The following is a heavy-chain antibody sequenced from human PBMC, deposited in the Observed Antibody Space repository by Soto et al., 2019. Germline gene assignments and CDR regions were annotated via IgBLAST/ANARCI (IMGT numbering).Heavy chain of an antibody. J-gene: IGHJ5*02. CDR2: ISAYNGNT. V-gene: IGHV1-18*01. CDR3: ASVPSHYYDSSGYYDRGLWFDP. D-gene: IGHD3-22*01. Sequence: ASVKVSCKASGYTFTSYGISWVRQAPGQGLEWMGWISAYNGNTNYAQKLQGRVTMTTDTSTSTAYMELRSLRSDDTAVYYCASVPSHYYDSSGYYDRGLWFDPWGQGTLVTVSS. CDR1: GYTFTSYG.